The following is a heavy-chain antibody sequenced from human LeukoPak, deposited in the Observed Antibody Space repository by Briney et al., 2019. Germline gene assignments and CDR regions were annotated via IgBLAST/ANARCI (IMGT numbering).Heavy chain of an antibody. CDR2: ISDCGDYT. CDR3: AKDTSIGKYCTNGVCSPFDY. D-gene: IGHD2-8*01. Sequence: GGSLTLSCGGSGFTFSSYAMIWVRQAPGQGLEWVSVISDCGDYTSYADSVRGRFTISRDNSRNTLYLQMISLRPEDTAVYYCAKDTSIGKYCTNGVCSPFDYWGQGTLVTVSS. V-gene: IGHV3-23*01. J-gene: IGHJ4*02. CDR1: GFTFSSYA.